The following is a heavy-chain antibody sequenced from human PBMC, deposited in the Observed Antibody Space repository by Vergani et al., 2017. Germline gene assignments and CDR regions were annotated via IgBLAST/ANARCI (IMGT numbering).Heavy chain of an antibody. CDR1: GYTFTSYY. D-gene: IGHD4-17*01. J-gene: IGHJ6*02. CDR2: INPSGGST. CDR3: AREGTTVTNIHIKGGYYYYGMDV. V-gene: IGHV1-46*01. Sequence: QVQLVQSGAEVKKPGASVKVSCKASGYTFTSYYMHWVRQAPGQGLEWMGIINPSGGSTSYAQKFQGRVTMTRDTSTSTVYMELRSLRSEDTAVYYCAREGTTVTNIHIKGGYYYYGMDVWGQGTTVTVSS.